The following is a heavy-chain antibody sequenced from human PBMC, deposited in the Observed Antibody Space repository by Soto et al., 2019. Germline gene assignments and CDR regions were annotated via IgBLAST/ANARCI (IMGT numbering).Heavy chain of an antibody. J-gene: IGHJ5*02. V-gene: IGHV4-59*08. CDR3: TRHRYSYGYSLGWFDP. D-gene: IGHD5-18*01. Sequence: PSETLSLTCTVSGGSISSYYWSWIRQPPGKGLEWIGYIYYSGSTNYNPSLKSRVTISVDTSKNQFSLKLSSVTAADTAAYYCTRHRYSYGYSLGWFDPWGKGTLVPVSS. CDR1: GGSISSYY. CDR2: IYYSGST.